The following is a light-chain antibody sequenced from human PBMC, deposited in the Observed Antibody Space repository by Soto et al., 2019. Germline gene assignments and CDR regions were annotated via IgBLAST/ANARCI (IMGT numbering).Light chain of an antibody. CDR2: SNN. V-gene: IGLV1-44*01. CDR3: AAWDDSLNGRV. J-gene: IGLJ1*01. CDR1: SSNIGSNT. Sequence: QSALTQPPSASGTPGQRVTISCSGSSSNIGSNTVNWYQQLPGTAPKLLIYSNNQRPSGVPDRFSGSKSGNSASLAISGLQSEDEADYYCAAWDDSLNGRVFGTGTKGTVL.